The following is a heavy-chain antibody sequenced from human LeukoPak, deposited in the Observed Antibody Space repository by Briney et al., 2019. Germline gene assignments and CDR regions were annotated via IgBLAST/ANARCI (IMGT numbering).Heavy chain of an antibody. J-gene: IGHJ6*02. D-gene: IGHD2-2*01. CDR2: ISSNGGST. CDR1: GFTFSSYA. CDR3: ARGGYCSSTSCYPYYYYGMDV. Sequence: GGSLRLSCAASGFTFSSYAVHWVRQAPGKGLEYVSAISSNGGSTYYANSVKGRFTISRDNSKNTLYLQMGSLRAEDMAVYYCARGGYCSSTSCYPYYYYGMDVWGQGTTVTVSS. V-gene: IGHV3-64*01.